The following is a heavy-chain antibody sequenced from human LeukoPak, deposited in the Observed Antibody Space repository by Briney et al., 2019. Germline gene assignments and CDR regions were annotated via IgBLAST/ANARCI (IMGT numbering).Heavy chain of an antibody. J-gene: IGHJ4*02. CDR1: GGSFSGYY. V-gene: IGHV4-34*01. CDR3: ARAYYDSSGYLDY. D-gene: IGHD3-22*01. CDR2: INHSGST. Sequence: SETLSLTCAVYGGSFSGYYWSWIRQPPGKGQEWIGEINHSGSTNYNPSLKSRVTISVDTSKNQFSLKLSSVTAADTAVYYCARAYYDSSGYLDYWGQGTLVTVSS.